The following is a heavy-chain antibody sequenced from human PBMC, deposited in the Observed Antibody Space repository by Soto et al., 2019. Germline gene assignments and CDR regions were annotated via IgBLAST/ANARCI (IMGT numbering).Heavy chain of an antibody. D-gene: IGHD3-10*01. V-gene: IGHV4-39*01. J-gene: IGHJ3*02. CDR3: AKGGSGRSSNAFDI. CDR2: IYYSGST. Sequence: PSEPLSLTCTVSGGSISSSSYYWGWFRQPPGKGLEWIGSIYYSGSTYYNPSLKSRVTISVDTSKNQFSLKLSPVTAADTAVYYCAKGGSGRSSNAFDIWGQGTMVT. CDR1: GGSISSSSYY.